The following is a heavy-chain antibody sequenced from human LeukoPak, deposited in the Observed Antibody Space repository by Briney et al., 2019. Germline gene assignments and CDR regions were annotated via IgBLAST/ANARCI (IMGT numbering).Heavy chain of an antibody. CDR1: GFTFSSYG. Sequence: PGGSLRLSCAASGFTFSSYGMHWVRQAPGKGLEWVAFIRYDGSNKYYADSVKGRFTISRDNSKNTLYLQMNSLRAEDTAVYYCAKDKLSVGATECPDYWGQGTLVTVSS. CDR2: IRYDGSNK. CDR3: AKDKLSVGATECPDY. J-gene: IGHJ4*02. V-gene: IGHV3-30*02. D-gene: IGHD1-26*01.